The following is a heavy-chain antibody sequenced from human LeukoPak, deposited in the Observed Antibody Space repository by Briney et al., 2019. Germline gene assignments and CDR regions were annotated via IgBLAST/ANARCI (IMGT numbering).Heavy chain of an antibody. CDR2: IYYSGST. J-gene: IGHJ4*02. V-gene: IGHV4-30-4*01. CDR1: GGSISSGDYY. D-gene: IGHD3-22*01. CDR3: ARGGISNSEDYYDSSGYYYFDY. Sequence: SQTLSLTCTVSGGSISSGDYYWSWLRQPPGKGLEWIGYIYYSGSTYYNPSLKSRVTISVDTSKNQFSLKLSSVTAADTAVYYCARGGISNSEDYYDSSGYYYFDYWGQGTLVTVSS.